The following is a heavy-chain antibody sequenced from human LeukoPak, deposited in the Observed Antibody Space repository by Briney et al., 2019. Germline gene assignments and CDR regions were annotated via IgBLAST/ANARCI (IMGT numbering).Heavy chain of an antibody. Sequence: GRPLRLSCVASGFTFSNYAMHWVRQAPGKGLEWVAVISYDGNNEYYADSVKGRFTISSDNSKNTVYLQMNSLRPEDMAVYYCAKEIFSGLLYIDYWGQGTLVTVSS. CDR1: GFTFSNYA. J-gene: IGHJ4*02. V-gene: IGHV3-30*04. CDR3: AKEIFSGLLYIDY. CDR2: ISYDGNNE. D-gene: IGHD5-12*01.